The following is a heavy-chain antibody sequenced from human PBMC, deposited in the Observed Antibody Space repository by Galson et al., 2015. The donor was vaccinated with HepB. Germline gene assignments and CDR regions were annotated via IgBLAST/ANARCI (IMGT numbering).Heavy chain of an antibody. V-gene: IGHV1-46*01. Sequence: SVKVSCKASGYTFTSYYRHWVRQAPGQGLEWMGIINPSGGSTSYAQKFQGRVTMTRDTSTSTVYMELSSLKTEDTGVYYCTTAWFDPWGQGTLVTASS. CDR2: INPSGGST. CDR3: TTAWFDP. CDR1: GYTFTSYY. J-gene: IGHJ5*02.